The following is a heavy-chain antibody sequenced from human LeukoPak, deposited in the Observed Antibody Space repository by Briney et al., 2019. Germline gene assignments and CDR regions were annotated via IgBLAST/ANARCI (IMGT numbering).Heavy chain of an antibody. CDR3: AKAAYDYGDYEVDY. D-gene: IGHD4-17*01. J-gene: IGHJ4*02. CDR1: GFTFSRYG. Sequence: GGSLRLSCAASGFTFSRYGMHWVRQAPGKGLEWVTFIRYDGSNKYYTDAVKGRFTISRDNSKNTLYLQMNSLRAEDTALYYCAKAAYDYGDYEVDYWGQGTLVTVSS. CDR2: IRYDGSNK. V-gene: IGHV3-30*02.